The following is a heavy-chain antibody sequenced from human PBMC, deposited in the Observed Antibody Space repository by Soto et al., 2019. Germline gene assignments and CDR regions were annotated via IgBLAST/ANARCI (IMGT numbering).Heavy chain of an antibody. D-gene: IGHD1-26*01. CDR1: GDSISSSGNY. CDR2: MYYSGST. Sequence: SETLSLTCTVSGDSISSSGNYWVWIRQPPGKGLEWIGSMYYSGSTYYNPSLKSRVSISVETWKNQFSLKLSSVTAADTALYYCARSWDLEGFDSWGQGTLVTVSS. J-gene: IGHJ4*02. CDR3: ARSWDLEGFDS. V-gene: IGHV4-39*01.